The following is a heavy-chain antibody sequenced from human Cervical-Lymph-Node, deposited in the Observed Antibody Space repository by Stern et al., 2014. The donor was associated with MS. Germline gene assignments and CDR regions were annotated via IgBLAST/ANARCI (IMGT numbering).Heavy chain of an antibody. V-gene: IGHV1-46*01. CDR2: IDSSGGST. Sequence: QVQLVQSGAEVKKPGASVKVSCKAFGNTFTRYHKHWVRQAPGQGLEWMGVIDSSGGSTSYAQKFQGRVTLTRDTSTSTVYMELSSLRSEDTAVYYCARDVGPNWFAPWGQGTLVTVSS. J-gene: IGHJ5*02. CDR1: GNTFTRYH. CDR3: ARDVGPNWFAP.